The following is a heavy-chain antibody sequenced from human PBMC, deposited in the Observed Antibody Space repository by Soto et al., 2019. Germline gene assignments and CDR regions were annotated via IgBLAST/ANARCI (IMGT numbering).Heavy chain of an antibody. J-gene: IGHJ6*01. Sequence: WRSIREPPGKVPGWMGYIYYSGRANYSPSLKSRVTISVDTSKNQFSLKLSSVTAADTAVYYCARDSMSIAARLMFFYSDYG. D-gene: IGHD6-6*01. CDR2: IYYSGRA. CDR3: ARDSMSIAARLMFFYSDYG. V-gene: IGHV4-59*01.